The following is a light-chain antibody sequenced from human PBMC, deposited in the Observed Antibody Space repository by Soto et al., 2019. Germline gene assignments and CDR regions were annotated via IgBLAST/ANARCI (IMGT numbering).Light chain of an antibody. Sequence: DIQMTRSPSTLSASVGDRVTITCRASQSISSWLAWYQQKPGKAPNLMIYKASNLESGVPSRFSGSGSGTEFTLTISGLQPDDFATYYCQQYNSWPRTFGQGTKVEIK. J-gene: IGKJ1*01. CDR1: QSISSW. CDR3: QQYNSWPRT. V-gene: IGKV1-5*03. CDR2: KAS.